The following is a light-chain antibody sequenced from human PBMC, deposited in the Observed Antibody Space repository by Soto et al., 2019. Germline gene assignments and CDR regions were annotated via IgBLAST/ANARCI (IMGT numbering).Light chain of an antibody. CDR2: GAS. J-gene: IGKJ1*01. CDR1: QSVSSTY. CDR3: QQYQNLWT. V-gene: IGKV3D-7*01. Sequence: EIVLTQSPGTLSLSPGERATLSCRASQSVSSTYLAWYQQKPGQAPRLLIYGASTRANVIPARFRGSGSGTEFTLTISSLQSEDFAIYYCQQYQNLWTFGQGTKVDIK.